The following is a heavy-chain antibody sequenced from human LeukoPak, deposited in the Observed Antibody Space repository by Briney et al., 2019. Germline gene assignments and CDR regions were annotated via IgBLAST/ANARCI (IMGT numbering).Heavy chain of an antibody. V-gene: IGHV1-18*01. CDR1: GYTFISYG. Sequence: GASVKVSCKASGYTFISYGITWVRQAPGQVLEWMGWISPYTTKTNYAQSLQGRVTMTTDTSTSKAYMELRSLRSDDTAVYYCAREGGVGPTAPPDYYSYQMDVWGKGTTVTVSS. CDR2: ISPYTTKT. CDR3: AREGGVGPTAPPDYYSYQMDV. D-gene: IGHD1-26*01. J-gene: IGHJ6*03.